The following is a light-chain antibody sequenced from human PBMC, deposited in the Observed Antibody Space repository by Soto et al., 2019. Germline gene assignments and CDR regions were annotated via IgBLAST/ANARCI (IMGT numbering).Light chain of an antibody. CDR3: SSYTTSNTYV. CDR1: SSDIGVYNY. Sequence: QSVLTQPASVSGSPGQSITFSCTGTSSDIGVYNYVSWYQQHPGKAPKLMIYEVNNRPSRVSNRFSGSKSGNTASLTISGLQAEDEADYYCSSYTTSNTYVFGTGTKVTVL. J-gene: IGLJ1*01. V-gene: IGLV2-14*01. CDR2: EVN.